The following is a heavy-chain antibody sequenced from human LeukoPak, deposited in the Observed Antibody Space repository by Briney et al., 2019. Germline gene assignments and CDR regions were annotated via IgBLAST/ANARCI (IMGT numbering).Heavy chain of an antibody. D-gene: IGHD1-26*01. J-gene: IGHJ4*02. Sequence: GASVKVSCKASGGTFSSYAISWVRQAPGQGLEWMGGIIPIFGAANYAQKFQGRVTITADESTSTAYMELSSLRSDDTAVYYCARGSHYYDYWGQGTLVTVSS. CDR2: IIPIFGAA. CDR1: GGTFSSYA. V-gene: IGHV1-69*13. CDR3: ARGSHYYDY.